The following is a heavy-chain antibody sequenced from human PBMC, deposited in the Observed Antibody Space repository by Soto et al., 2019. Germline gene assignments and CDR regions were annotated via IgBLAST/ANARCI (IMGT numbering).Heavy chain of an antibody. Sequence: GASVKVSCKASGCTFTSYGISWVRQAPGQGLEWMGWISAYNGNTNYAQKLQGRVTMTTDTSTSTAYMELRSLRSDDTAVYYCARQTYYYDSSGYYYGYWGQGTLVTVSS. V-gene: IGHV1-18*01. J-gene: IGHJ4*02. CDR1: GCTFTSYG. D-gene: IGHD3-22*01. CDR3: ARQTYYYDSSGYYYGY. CDR2: ISAYNGNT.